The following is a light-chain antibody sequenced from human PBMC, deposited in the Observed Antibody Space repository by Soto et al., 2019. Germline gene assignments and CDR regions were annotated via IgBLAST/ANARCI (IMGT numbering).Light chain of an antibody. V-gene: IGKV1-17*01. Sequence: DIQMTQSPSSLSASVGDRVTITCRASQGIRDALGWYQQKPGKVPKRLIYSASSLQNGVPSRFNGSGSETVFTLTISSLQTEDFATYFCLQHSDYPFTFGQGTRLEI. J-gene: IGKJ2*01. CDR3: LQHSDYPFT. CDR1: QGIRDA. CDR2: SAS.